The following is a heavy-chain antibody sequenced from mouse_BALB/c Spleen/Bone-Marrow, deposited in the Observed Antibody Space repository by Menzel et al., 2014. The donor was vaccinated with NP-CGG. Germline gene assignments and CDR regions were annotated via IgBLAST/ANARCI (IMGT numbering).Heavy chain of an antibody. Sequence: QVQLQQSGAELVKPGASVKLSCKASGYTFSSYYMYWVKQRPGQGLEWIGEINRSNGGTKFNEKFKSKATLTVDKSSSTAYMQLSSLTSEDSAVYYCTRSNYGYWYFDVWGAGTTVTVSS. CDR2: INRSNGGT. J-gene: IGHJ1*01. CDR3: TRSNYGYWYFDV. D-gene: IGHD1-1*01. CDR1: GYTFSSYY. V-gene: IGHV1S81*02.